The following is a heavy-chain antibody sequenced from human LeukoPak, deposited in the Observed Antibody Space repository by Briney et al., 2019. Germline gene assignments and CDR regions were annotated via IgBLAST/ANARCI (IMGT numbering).Heavy chain of an antibody. V-gene: IGHV4-59*01. CDR2: IYYSGST. CDR3: ARGGNCGGGTCYSDRGWFDP. D-gene: IGHD2-15*01. Sequence: SETLSLTCTVSGGSISTYYWTWIRQPPGKGLEWIGYIYYSGSTNYNPSLKSRVTISVDTSKNQFSLKLSSVTAADTAVYYCARGGNCGGGTCYSDRGWFDPWGQGTLVTVSS. CDR1: GGSISTYY. J-gene: IGHJ5*02.